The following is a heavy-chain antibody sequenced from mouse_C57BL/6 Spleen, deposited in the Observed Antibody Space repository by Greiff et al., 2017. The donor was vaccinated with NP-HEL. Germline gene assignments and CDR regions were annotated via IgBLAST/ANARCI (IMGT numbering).Heavy chain of an antibody. J-gene: IGHJ4*01. CDR1: GYTFTSYW. V-gene: IGHV1-53*01. CDR2: INPSNGGT. CDR3: ARGDSPYYAMDY. Sequence: QVQLQQSGTELVKPGASVKLSCKASGYTFTSYWMHWVKQRPGQGLEWIGNINPSNGGTNYNEKFKSKATLTVDKSSSTAYMQLSSLTSEDSAVYYCARGDSPYYAMDYWGQGTSVTVSS.